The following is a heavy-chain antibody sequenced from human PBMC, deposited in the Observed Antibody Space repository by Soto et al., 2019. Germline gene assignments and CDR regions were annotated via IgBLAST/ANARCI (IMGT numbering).Heavy chain of an antibody. D-gene: IGHD5-12*01. J-gene: IGHJ4*02. CDR1: GFTFATYT. Sequence: EVQLLEPGGGLVQPGGSLRLSCAASGFTFATYTMSWVRQTPGKGLEWVSAITGSDGRTYYADSVKGRFTISRDNSKNTLYLQMNSLGAEDTAVYYCAKNSAATIRVGFDYWGQGTLVTVSS. V-gene: IGHV3-23*01. CDR3: AKNSAATIRVGFDY. CDR2: ITGSDGRT.